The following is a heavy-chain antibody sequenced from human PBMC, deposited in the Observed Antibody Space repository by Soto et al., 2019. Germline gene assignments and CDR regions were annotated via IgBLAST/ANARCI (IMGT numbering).Heavy chain of an antibody. CDR2: IKQDGSEK. J-gene: IGHJ4*02. CDR1: GFTFNNYW. D-gene: IGHD2-2*01. V-gene: IGHV3-7*01. CDR3: AKNNRYCSSTNCFVFDY. Sequence: EVQLVESGGGLVQPGGSRRLSCAASGFTFNNYWMSWVRQAPGKGLEWVANIKQDGSEKYYVDSVKGRFTISRDNAKNSLYLQMNSLRAEDTAVYYCAKNNRYCSSTNCFVFDYWGQGTLVTVSS.